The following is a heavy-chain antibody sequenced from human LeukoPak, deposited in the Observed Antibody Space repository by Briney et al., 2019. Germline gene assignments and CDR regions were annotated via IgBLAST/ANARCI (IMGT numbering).Heavy chain of an antibody. CDR3: AREGGTPNSAYEFDY. CDR1: GGSIGIYY. D-gene: IGHD5-12*01. V-gene: IGHV4-4*07. J-gene: IGHJ4*02. Sequence: PSESLSLTCTVSGGSIGIYYWTWIRQPVGKRLEWIGHIDSRGNTKYNPSLESRVTMSIDTSTNQFSLKLSSVTAADTAVYYCAREGGTPNSAYEFDYWGQGTLVTVSS. CDR2: IDSRGNT.